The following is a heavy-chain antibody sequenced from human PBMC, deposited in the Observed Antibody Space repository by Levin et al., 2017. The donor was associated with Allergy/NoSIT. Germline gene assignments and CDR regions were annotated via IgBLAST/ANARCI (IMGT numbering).Heavy chain of an antibody. J-gene: IGHJ3*02. CDR3: TTVGALWFGELSTLDAFDI. CDR1: GFTFSNAW. D-gene: IGHD3-10*01. V-gene: IGHV3-15*01. CDR2: IKSKTDGGTT. Sequence: LSLPCAASGFTFSNAWMSWVRQAPGKGLEWVGRIKSKTDGGTTDYAAPVKGRFIISRDDSKNTLYLQMNSLKTEDTAVYYCTTVGALWFGELSTLDAFDIWGQGTMVTVSS.